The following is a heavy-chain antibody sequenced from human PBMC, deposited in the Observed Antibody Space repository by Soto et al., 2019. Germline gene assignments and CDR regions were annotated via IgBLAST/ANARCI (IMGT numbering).Heavy chain of an antibody. D-gene: IGHD1-26*01. Sequence: GGSLRLSCTASGFTFSRYSMNWVRQVPGKGLEWVSCLSGDSVYIYYADSVKGRFTISRDNAKNTLYLQMDSLRPDDTAVYYCARDLWSMGPTYTHWFDLWGQGNLVTVSS. CDR1: GFTFSRYS. CDR2: LSGDSVYI. V-gene: IGHV3-21*06. CDR3: ARDLWSMGPTYTHWFDL. J-gene: IGHJ5*02.